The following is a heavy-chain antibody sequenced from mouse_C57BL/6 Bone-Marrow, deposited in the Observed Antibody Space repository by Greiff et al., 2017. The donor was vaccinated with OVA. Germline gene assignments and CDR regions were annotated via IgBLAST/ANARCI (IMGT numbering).Heavy chain of an antibody. Sequence: EVMLVESGGGLVKPGGSLKLSCAASGFTFSSYAMSWVRQTPEKRLEWVATISDGGSYTYYPDNVKGRFTISRDNAKNNLYLQMSHLKSEDTAMYYCARDKVASFDDWGQGTTLTVSS. J-gene: IGHJ2*01. V-gene: IGHV5-4*01. D-gene: IGHD6-1*01. CDR1: GFTFSSYA. CDR2: ISDGGSYT. CDR3: ARDKVASFDD.